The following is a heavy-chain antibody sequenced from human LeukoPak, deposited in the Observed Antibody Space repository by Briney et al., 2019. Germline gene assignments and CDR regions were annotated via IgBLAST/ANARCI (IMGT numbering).Heavy chain of an antibody. Sequence: GGSLRLSCAASGFTFSSYVMHWVRQAPGKGLEWVAVIWYDGSNKYYADSVKGRFTISRDNSKNTLYLQMNSLRPEDTAVYYCAKGVVAATNAAYYGMDVWGQGTTVTVSS. CDR1: GFTFSSYV. D-gene: IGHD2-15*01. J-gene: IGHJ6*02. CDR3: AKGVVAATNAAYYGMDV. V-gene: IGHV3-30*02. CDR2: IWYDGSNK.